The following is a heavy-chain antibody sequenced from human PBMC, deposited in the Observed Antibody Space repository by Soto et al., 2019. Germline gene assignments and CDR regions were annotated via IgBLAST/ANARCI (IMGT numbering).Heavy chain of an antibody. CDR1: GGSVSSGSYY. CDR2: IYYSGST. V-gene: IGHV4-61*01. Sequence: SETLSLTCTVSGGSVSSGSYYWSWIRQPPGKGLEWIGYIYYSGSTNYNPSLKSRVTISADTSKNQFSLKLSSVTAADTAVYYCARDWRLMPRIWGQGTMVTVSS. J-gene: IGHJ3*02. D-gene: IGHD3-16*01. CDR3: ARDWRLMPRI.